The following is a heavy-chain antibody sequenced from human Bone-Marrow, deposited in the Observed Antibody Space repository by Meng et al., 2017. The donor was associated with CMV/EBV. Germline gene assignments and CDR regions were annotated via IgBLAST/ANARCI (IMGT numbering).Heavy chain of an antibody. CDR1: GFTFSSYS. CDR2: ISSSSSYI. J-gene: IGHJ4*02. Sequence: GGSLRLSCAASGFTFSSYSMNWVRQAPGKGLEWVSSISSSSSYIYHADSVKGRFTISRDNAKNSLYLQMNSLRADDTALYFCARHEAVYYFDLWGQGTLVTVSS. V-gene: IGHV3-21*01. CDR3: ARHEAVYYFDL.